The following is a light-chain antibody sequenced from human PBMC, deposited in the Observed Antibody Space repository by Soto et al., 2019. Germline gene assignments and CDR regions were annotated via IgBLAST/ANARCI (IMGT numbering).Light chain of an antibody. CDR3: AAWDDSLGGSWV. CDR2: AND. V-gene: IGLV1-47*02. J-gene: IGLJ3*02. CDR1: SSNIGSNY. Sequence: QPVLTQPPSASGTPGQRVIISCSGRSSNIGSNYVYWFQHLPGTAPKLLIYANDQRPSGVPDRFSGSKSGTSASLAISGLRSEYEADYYCAAWDDSLGGSWVFGGGTKVTVL.